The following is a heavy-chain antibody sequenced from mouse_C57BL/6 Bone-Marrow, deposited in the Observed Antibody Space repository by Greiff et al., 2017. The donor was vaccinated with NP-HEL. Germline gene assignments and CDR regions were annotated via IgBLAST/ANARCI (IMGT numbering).Heavy chain of an antibody. Sequence: EVKLEESGPGLVKPSQSLSLTCSVTGYSITSGYYWNWIRQFPGNKLEWMGDISYDGSNNYNPSLKNRIPITRDTSKNQFCLKLNSVTTEDTATYDCASRYYYVFAYWGQGTLVTVSA. CDR1: GYSITSGYY. D-gene: IGHD1-1*01. V-gene: IGHV3-6*01. CDR3: ASRYYYVFAY. J-gene: IGHJ3*01. CDR2: ISYDGSN.